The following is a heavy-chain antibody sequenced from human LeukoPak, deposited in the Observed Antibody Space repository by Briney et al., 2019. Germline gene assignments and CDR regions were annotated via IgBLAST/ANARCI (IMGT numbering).Heavy chain of an antibody. CDR2: IKQDGSEK. J-gene: IGHJ4*02. CDR1: GFTFITYW. CDR3: ASGGAILDY. Sequence: PGGSLRLSCAASGFTFITYWMSWVRQAPGKGLEWVANIKQDGSEKYYVDSVKGRLTISRDNAKNSLYLQMNSLRAEDTAVYYCASGGAILDYWGQGTLVTVSS. D-gene: IGHD3-16*02. V-gene: IGHV3-7*01.